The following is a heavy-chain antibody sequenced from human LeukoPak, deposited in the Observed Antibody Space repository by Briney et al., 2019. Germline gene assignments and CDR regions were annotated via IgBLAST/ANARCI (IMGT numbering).Heavy chain of an antibody. CDR3: ARGYGQLVRPVFYYYYYMHV. J-gene: IGHJ6*03. V-gene: IGHV4-34*01. CDR2: INHSGST. D-gene: IGHD6-6*01. Sequence: PSETLSLTCAVYGGSFSGYYWSWIRQPPGKGLEWIGEINHSGSTNYNPSLKSRVTISVDTSKNQFSLKLSSVTAADTAVYYCARGYGQLVRPVFYYYYYMHVWGKGTKVRVCS. CDR1: GGSFSGYY.